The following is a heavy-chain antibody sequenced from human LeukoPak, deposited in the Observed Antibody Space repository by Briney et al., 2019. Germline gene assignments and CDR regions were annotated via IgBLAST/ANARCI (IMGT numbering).Heavy chain of an antibody. J-gene: IGHJ4*02. CDR3: TTHTVFWYSSSWCFDY. CDR1: GFTFSSYA. CDR2: ISGSGGST. D-gene: IGHD6-13*01. V-gene: IGHV3-23*01. Sequence: GESLRLSCAASGFTFSSYAMSWVRQAPGKGLEWVSAISGSGGSTYYADSVKGRFTISRDNSKNTLYLQMNSLKTEDTAVYYCTTHTVFWYSSSWCFDYWGQGTLVTVSS.